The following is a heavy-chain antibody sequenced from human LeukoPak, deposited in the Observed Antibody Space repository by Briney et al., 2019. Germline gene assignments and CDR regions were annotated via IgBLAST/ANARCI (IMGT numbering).Heavy chain of an antibody. J-gene: IGHJ4*02. CDR3: ARYGGNAYFDY. D-gene: IGHD4-23*01. CDR2: IYYSGST. V-gene: IGHV4-30-4*01. Sequence: SQTLSLTCTVSGGSISSGDYYWSWIRQPPGKGLEGIGYIYYSGSTYYNPSLKSRVTISVDTSKNQFSLKLSSVTAADTAVYYCARYGGNAYFDYWGQGTLVTVSS. CDR1: GGSISSGDYY.